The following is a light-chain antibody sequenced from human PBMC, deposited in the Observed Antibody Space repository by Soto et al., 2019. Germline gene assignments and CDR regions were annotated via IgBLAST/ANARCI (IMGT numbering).Light chain of an antibody. V-gene: IGLV2-14*01. CDR1: SSDVGGYNY. Sequence: QSALTQPASVSGSPGQSITLSCTGTSSDVGGYNYVSWYQQYTGKTPKLMIYDVSNRPSGVSNRFSGSKSGNTTSLTISGLQAEDEADYYCTSYTTSRTLVFGTGTKLTVL. J-gene: IGLJ1*01. CDR2: DVS. CDR3: TSYTTSRTLV.